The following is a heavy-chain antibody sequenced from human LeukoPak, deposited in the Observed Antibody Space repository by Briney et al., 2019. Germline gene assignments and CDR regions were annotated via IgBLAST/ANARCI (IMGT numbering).Heavy chain of an antibody. CDR2: ISSQTSST. Sequence: ASVKVSCKASGYTFGRYAISWVRQAPGHDLEGMGWISSQTSSTEHAQKFRGRITMTTDASTDTAYTVLTGLRSDDTAVYFCARVGDYNWNVYRYSYFDPWGQGTLVTVSS. D-gene: IGHD3-16*02. CDR1: GYTFGRYA. J-gene: IGHJ5*02. CDR3: ARVGDYNWNVYRYSYFDP. V-gene: IGHV1-18*01.